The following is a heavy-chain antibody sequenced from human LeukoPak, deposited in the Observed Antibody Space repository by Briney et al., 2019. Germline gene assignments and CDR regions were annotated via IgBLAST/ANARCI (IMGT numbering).Heavy chain of an antibody. CDR3: ASRIEAYYYDSSVDY. D-gene: IGHD3-22*01. CDR1: GFTFSSYA. J-gene: IGHJ4*02. Sequence: GGSLRLSCAASGFTFSSYAMSWVRQAPGKGLEWVSAISGSGGSTYYADSVKGRFTISRDNSKNTLYLQVNSLRAEDTAVYYCASRIEAYYYDSSVDYWGRGTLVTVSS. CDR2: ISGSGGST. V-gene: IGHV3-23*01.